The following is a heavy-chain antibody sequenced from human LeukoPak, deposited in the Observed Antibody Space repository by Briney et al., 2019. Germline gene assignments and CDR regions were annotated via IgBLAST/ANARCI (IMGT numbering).Heavy chain of an antibody. Sequence: ASVKVSCKASGGSFSSYAISWVRQAPGQGLEWMGGIIPIFGTANYAQKFQGRVTITADKSTSTAYMELSSLRSEDTAVYYCARNDYGDYFYWGQGTLVTVSS. CDR1: GGSFSSYA. CDR3: ARNDYGDYFY. D-gene: IGHD4-17*01. V-gene: IGHV1-69*06. CDR2: IIPIFGTA. J-gene: IGHJ4*02.